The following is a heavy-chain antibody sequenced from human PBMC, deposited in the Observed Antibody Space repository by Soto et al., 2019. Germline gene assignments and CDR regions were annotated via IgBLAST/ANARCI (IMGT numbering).Heavy chain of an antibody. V-gene: IGHV4-61*01. J-gene: IGHJ1*01. Sequence: QVQLQESGPGLVKPSETLSLSCTVSGGSVSSNRDYWSWIRQPPGKGLEWIAYINSSVSTNYNPSFKIRVTTSVDTSKNQFSLKLRSVTAADTAVYYCANSGYYEYFQHWGQGTLVTVSS. CDR1: GGSVSSNRDY. CDR2: INSSVST. D-gene: IGHD3-22*01. CDR3: ANSGYYEYFQH.